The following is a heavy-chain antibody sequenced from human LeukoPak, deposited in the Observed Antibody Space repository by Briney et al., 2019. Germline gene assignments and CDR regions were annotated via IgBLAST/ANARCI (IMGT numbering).Heavy chain of an antibody. V-gene: IGHV3-7*01. D-gene: IGHD5-24*01. CDR1: GFTFSTYW. CDR2: IKQDGSEK. J-gene: IGHJ4*02. CDR3: ARDWNKGDAEDY. Sequence: GGSLRLSCAASGFTFSTYWMNWVRQAPGKGLEWVANIKQDGSEKYYVDSVKGRFTISRDNAKNSLYLQMNSLRAEDTAVYYCARDWNKGDAEDYRGQGTLVTVSS.